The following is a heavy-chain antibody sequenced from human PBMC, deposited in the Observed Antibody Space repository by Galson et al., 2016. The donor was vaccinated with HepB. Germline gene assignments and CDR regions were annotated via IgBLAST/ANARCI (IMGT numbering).Heavy chain of an antibody. D-gene: IGHD6-13*01. V-gene: IGHV3-9*01. J-gene: IGHJ6*02. Sequence: SLRLSCATSGFTFEEYAMYWVRQVPGKGLEWVAGINWNSDKKDYGDFVKGRFTISRDNGKNFLYLEMNSLRPDDTALYYCAKALYSSSWHSYYNYGMDVWGRGTTVTVAS. CDR1: GFTFEEYA. CDR3: AKALYSSSWHSYYNYGMDV. CDR2: INWNSDKK.